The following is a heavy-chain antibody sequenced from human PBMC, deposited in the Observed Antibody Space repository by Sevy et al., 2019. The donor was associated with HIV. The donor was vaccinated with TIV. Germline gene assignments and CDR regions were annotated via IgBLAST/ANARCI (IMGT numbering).Heavy chain of an antibody. Sequence: GGSLRLSCTASGFTFDDYAMSWFRQAPGKGLEWVAFITRNSYEAYGGTREYAASVKGRFTISRDDSKSIAYLQMNSLKTEDTAMYYCSRALATAVTPEYYFDYWVQGTLVTVSS. CDR2: ITRNSYEAYGGTR. J-gene: IGHJ4*02. CDR3: SRALATAVTPEYYFDY. V-gene: IGHV3-49*03. CDR1: GFTFDDYA. D-gene: IGHD2-15*01.